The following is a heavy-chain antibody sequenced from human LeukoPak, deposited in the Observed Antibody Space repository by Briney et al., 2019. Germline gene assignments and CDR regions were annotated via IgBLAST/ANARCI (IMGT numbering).Heavy chain of an antibody. CDR2: IYYSGST. J-gene: IGHJ4*02. Sequence: SETLSLTCTVSGGSISSSSYYWGWIRQPPGKGLEWIGSIYYSGSTYYNPSLKSRVTISVDTSKNQFSLKLSSVTAADTAVYYCAGTGGNSGLLRDYWGQGTLVTVSS. D-gene: IGHD4-23*01. V-gene: IGHV4-39*07. CDR1: GGSISSSSYY. CDR3: AGTGGNSGLLRDY.